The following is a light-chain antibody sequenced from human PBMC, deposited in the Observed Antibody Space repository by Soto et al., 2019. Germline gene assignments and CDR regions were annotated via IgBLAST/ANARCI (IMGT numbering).Light chain of an antibody. CDR3: QQYDTYPPT. Sequence: DIQMTQSPSLLSASIGDRVTITCRASQGVAGWLAWYQQKPEKAPKSLIFAASSLQSGVPSRFSGGGSGTDLTLTICSLQPEDFATYYCQQYDTYPPTFGGGTKVEIK. J-gene: IGKJ4*01. V-gene: IGKV1D-16*01. CDR1: QGVAGW. CDR2: AAS.